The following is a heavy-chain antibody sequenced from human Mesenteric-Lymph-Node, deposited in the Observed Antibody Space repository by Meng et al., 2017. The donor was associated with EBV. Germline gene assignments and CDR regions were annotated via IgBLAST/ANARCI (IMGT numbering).Heavy chain of an antibody. CDR3: TTDYSYGSGSNWFDP. Sequence: VERGEAGGGLVKSGGSLRISCEASGPTFRNAWMTWVSQAPGKGLEWVGHIKMKADGGTTDYAAPVKGRFTISRDDSKDTLYLQMNSLKIEDTAVYYCTTDYSYGSGSNWFDPWGQGTLVTVSS. V-gene: IGHV3-15*01. D-gene: IGHD3-10*01. CDR2: IKMKADGGTT. J-gene: IGHJ5*02. CDR1: GPTFRNAW.